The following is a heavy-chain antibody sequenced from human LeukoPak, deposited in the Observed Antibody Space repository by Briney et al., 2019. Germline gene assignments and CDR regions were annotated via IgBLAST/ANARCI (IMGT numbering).Heavy chain of an antibody. CDR1: GFTFSSYA. D-gene: IGHD1-26*01. J-gene: IGHJ6*02. Sequence: PGGSLRLSCAASGFTFSSYAMSWVRQAPGKGLEWVSAISGSGDNTYYADSVKGRFTISRDNSKNTVSLQMNSLRGEDTAVYYCAKDVRVGGGGMDVWGQGTPVTVSS. CDR2: ISGSGDNT. V-gene: IGHV3-23*01. CDR3: AKDVRVGGGGMDV.